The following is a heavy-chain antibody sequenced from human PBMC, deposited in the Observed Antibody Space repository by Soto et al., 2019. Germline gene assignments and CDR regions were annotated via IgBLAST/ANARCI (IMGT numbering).Heavy chain of an antibody. CDR3: AGGRIVVAGSSAYYSMDV. V-gene: IGHV1-69*01. J-gene: IGHJ6*02. Sequence: QVHLLLQSGAEVKKPGSSVKVACKASGGNPSNSAISWVRQAPGQGLEWMGGIIPVFGIISHAQNFQGRVTITADESTSTAYMELSSLRSDDTAVYCCAGGRIVVAGSSAYYSMDVWGQGTTVTVSS. CDR2: IIPVFGII. D-gene: IGHD6-19*01. CDR1: GGNPSNSA.